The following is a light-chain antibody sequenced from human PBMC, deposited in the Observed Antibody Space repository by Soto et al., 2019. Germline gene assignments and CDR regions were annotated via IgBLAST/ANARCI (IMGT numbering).Light chain of an antibody. J-gene: IGLJ3*02. CDR2: GNS. Sequence: QSALTQPPSVSGAPGQRVTISCTGSSSNIGAGYDVHWYQQLPGTAPKLLIYGNSNRPSGVPDRFSGSKSGTSASLAITGLQAEDEADYYCQSYDSSLSGFGVFGVGTQLTVL. CDR1: SSNIGAGYD. V-gene: IGLV1-40*01. CDR3: QSYDSSLSGFGV.